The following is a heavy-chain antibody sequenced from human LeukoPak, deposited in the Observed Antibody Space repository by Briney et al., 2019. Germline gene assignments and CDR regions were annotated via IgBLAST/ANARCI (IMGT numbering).Heavy chain of an antibody. V-gene: IGHV4-59*01. Sequence: SETLSLTCTVSGGSISRYYWSWIRQPPGKGLEWIGYIYYSGSTNYNPSLKSRVTISVDTSKNQFSLKLSSVTAADTAVYYCARQSPLSNWFDPWGQGTLVTVSS. CDR3: ARQSPLSNWFDP. CDR2: IYYSGST. J-gene: IGHJ5*02. CDR1: GGSISRYY.